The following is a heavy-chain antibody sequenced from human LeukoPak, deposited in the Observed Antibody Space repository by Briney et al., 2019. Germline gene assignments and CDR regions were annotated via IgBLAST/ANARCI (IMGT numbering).Heavy chain of an antibody. CDR2: MYTSGST. D-gene: IGHD3-22*01. V-gene: IGHV4-61*02. J-gene: IGHJ4*02. CDR3: ARDLGDDSSGYPYYFDC. CDR1: GGSISSGSYY. Sequence: SQTLSLTCTVSGGSISSGSYYWSWIRQPAGKGLECIGRMYTSGSTSYNPSLKSRVTISLDTSKNQFSLKLSSVTAADTAVYYCARDLGDDSSGYPYYFDCWGQGTLVTVSS.